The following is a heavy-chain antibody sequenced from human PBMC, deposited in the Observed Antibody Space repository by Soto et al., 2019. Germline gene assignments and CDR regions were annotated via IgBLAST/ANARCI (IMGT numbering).Heavy chain of an antibody. Sequence: QITLKESGPTLVKPTQTLTLTCTFSGLSLSTSGVGVGWIRQPPGKSLEWLALIYWDDNKRYSPSLISRLTITKDTSNNQVVLTMANMDPVDTATYYCAHRFNSDGSGCFDYWGQGTLVTVSS. CDR2: IYWDDNK. CDR1: GLSLSTSGVG. J-gene: IGHJ4*02. CDR3: AHRFNSDGSGCFDY. V-gene: IGHV2-5*02. D-gene: IGHD3-10*01.